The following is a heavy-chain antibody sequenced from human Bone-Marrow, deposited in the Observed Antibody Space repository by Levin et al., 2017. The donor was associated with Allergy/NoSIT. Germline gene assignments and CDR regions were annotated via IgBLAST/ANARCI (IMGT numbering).Heavy chain of an antibody. D-gene: IGHD2-2*01. Sequence: PSGGSLRLSCVASGFTFSTYNMNWVRQAPGRGLEWVSYISSGSSSIYYADSVKGRFTISRDKAKNSLYLQMNSLRVDDTALYYCAREHCSSTSCVSDCWGQGTLVTVSS. CDR3: AREHCSSTSCVSDC. CDR2: ISSGSSSI. CDR1: GFTFSTYN. V-gene: IGHV3-48*01. J-gene: IGHJ4*02.